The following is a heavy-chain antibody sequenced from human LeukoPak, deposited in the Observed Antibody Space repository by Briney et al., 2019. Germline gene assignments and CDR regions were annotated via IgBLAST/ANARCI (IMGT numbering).Heavy chain of an antibody. CDR1: GFTLSSYS. CDR2: ISSSSSTI. Sequence: GGSLRLSCAASGFTLSSYSMNWVRQAPGKGLEWVSYISSSSSTIYYADSVKGRFTISRDNAKNSLYLQMNSLRAEDTAVYYCALYCGGDCYSGTVPFDYWGQGTLVTVSS. V-gene: IGHV3-48*01. J-gene: IGHJ4*02. D-gene: IGHD2-21*02. CDR3: ALYCGGDCYSGTVPFDY.